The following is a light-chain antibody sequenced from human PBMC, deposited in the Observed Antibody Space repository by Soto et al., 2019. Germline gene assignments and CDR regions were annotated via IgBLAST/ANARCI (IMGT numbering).Light chain of an antibody. CDR2: GAS. CDR1: QSISSY. Sequence: DIQMTQSPSSLSTSVGDRVTITCRASQSISSYLHWYQQKPGKAPRLLIYGASSLQSGVPSRFSGSGSGTDFTLTISSLQPEDFATYFCQESYTTPVTFGQGTKVDIK. V-gene: IGKV1-39*01. J-gene: IGKJ1*01. CDR3: QESYTTPVT.